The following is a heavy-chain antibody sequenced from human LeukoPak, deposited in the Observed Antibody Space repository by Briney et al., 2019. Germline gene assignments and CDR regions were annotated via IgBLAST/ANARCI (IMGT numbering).Heavy chain of an antibody. Sequence: GGSLRLSCAASGFTFDDYTMHWVRQAPRKGLEWVSLISWDGGSTYYADSVKGRFTISRDNSKNSLYLQMNSLRTEDTALYYCAKDQGYGDYEPERRSYYYYGMDLWGQGTTVTVSS. D-gene: IGHD4-17*01. CDR2: ISWDGGST. CDR3: AKDQGYGDYEPERRSYYYYGMDL. J-gene: IGHJ6*02. V-gene: IGHV3-43*01. CDR1: GFTFDDYT.